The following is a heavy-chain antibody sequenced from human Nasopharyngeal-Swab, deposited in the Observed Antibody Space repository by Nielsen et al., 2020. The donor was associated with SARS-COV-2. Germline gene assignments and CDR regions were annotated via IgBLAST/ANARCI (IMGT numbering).Heavy chain of an antibody. Sequence: GESLKISCAASGFVFSGSAMHWVRQASGKGLEWVGRIGDKEHNYATTYAESMKGRFTISRDDSKNTAFLQIDSLKIEDTALYYCTTDYYFDYWGQGTLVIVSS. V-gene: IGHV3-73*01. J-gene: IGHJ4*02. CDR3: TTDYYFDY. CDR1: GFVFSGSA. CDR2: IGDKEHNYAT.